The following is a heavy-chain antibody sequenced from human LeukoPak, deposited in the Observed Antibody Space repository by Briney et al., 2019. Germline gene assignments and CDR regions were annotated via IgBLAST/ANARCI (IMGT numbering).Heavy chain of an antibody. J-gene: IGHJ5*02. Sequence: PGGSLRLSCAASGFTFSDYYMSWIRQAPGKGLEWVSYISSSGSTIYYADSVKGRFTISRDNAKNSLYLQMNSLRAADTAVYYCARDRRDYYDILTGYYNDNWFDPWGQGTLVTVSS. CDR2: ISSSGSTI. CDR3: ARDRRDYYDILTGYYNDNWFDP. D-gene: IGHD3-9*01. CDR1: GFTFSDYY. V-gene: IGHV3-11*01.